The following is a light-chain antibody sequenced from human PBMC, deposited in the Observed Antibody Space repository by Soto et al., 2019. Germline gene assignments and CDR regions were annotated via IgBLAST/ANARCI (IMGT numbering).Light chain of an antibody. J-gene: IGKJ1*01. Sequence: DIVMTQSPDSLAVSLGERATINCKSSQSVLYSSNNKNYLAWYQQKPGQPPKLLIYWASTRESGVPDRFSGSGSGTDFTLTISSLQAEDVAVYYCQQYYSTLPEFGQGTKVEIK. CDR1: QSVLYSSNNKNY. CDR3: QQYYSTLPE. CDR2: WAS. V-gene: IGKV4-1*01.